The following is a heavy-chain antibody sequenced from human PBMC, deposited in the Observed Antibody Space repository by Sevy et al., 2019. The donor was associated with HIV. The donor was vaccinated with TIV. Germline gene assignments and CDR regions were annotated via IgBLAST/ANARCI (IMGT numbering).Heavy chain of an antibody. CDR2: ISYDGSSK. V-gene: IGHV3-30*09. J-gene: IGHJ4*02. CDR1: GLTFSNYA. Sequence: GGSLRLSCAASGLTFSNYAIHWVRQAPGKGLEWVAVISYDGSSKDYGDSVKGRFAISRDNSKNTLYLQMNSLRVEDTAVYYCARASHMITFGGVIVIDGIDYWGQGTLVTVSS. D-gene: IGHD3-16*02. CDR3: ARASHMITFGGVIVIDGIDY.